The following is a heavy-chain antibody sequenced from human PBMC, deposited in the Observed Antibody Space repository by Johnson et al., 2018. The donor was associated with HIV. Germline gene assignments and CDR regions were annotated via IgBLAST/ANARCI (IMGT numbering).Heavy chain of an antibody. CDR1: GFTFSSYA. CDR2: ISYDGSNK. V-gene: IGHV3-30-3*01. CDR3: AREMVTTGFRAVDV. J-gene: IGHJ3*01. D-gene: IGHD1-1*01. Sequence: QVQLVESGGGVVQPGRSLRLSCAASGFTFSSYAMHWVRQAPGKGLEWVAVISYDGSNKYYADSVKGRFTISRDNAKNTLYLQMTSLRAEDTAVYFCAREMVTTGFRAVDVWGQGTMVTVSS.